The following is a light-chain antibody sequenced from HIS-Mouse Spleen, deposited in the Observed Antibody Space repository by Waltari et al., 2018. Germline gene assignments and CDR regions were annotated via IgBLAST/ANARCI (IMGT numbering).Light chain of an antibody. J-gene: IGLJ3*02. CDR2: KDS. CDR1: VLAQKY. Sequence: SYELTQPSSVSVSPVHTARITCSGSVLAQKYDRWFQQKPGQAPVLVIYKDSERPSGIPERFSGSSSGTTVTLTISGAQVEDEADYYCYSAADNNLGVFGGGTKLTVL. V-gene: IGLV3-27*01. CDR3: YSAADNNLGV.